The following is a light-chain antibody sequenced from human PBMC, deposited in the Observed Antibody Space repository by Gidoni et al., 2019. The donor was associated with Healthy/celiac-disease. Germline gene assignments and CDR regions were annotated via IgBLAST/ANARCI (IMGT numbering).Light chain of an antibody. CDR2: AAS. V-gene: IGKV1-39*01. CDR1: QNISSY. CDR3: QQSYSTPPA. J-gene: IGKJ1*01. Sequence: DIQMTQSPSSLSASVGDRVTITCRASQNISSYLNWYQQKPGKAPKLLIYAASSLQSGVPSRFSGRGSGTDFTLTISSLQPEDFATYYCQQSYSTPPAFGQXTKVEIK.